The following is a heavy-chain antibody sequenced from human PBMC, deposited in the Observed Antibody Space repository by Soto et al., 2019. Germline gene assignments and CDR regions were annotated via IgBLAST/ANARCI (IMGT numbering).Heavy chain of an antibody. Sequence: AASVKVSCKASGYTFSGYAMHWVRQAPGQRLEWMGWINAGNGNTKYSQKFQGRVTITRDTSASTAYMELSSLRSEDTAVYYCATQIYVWGSYRSEHAFDIWGQGTMVTVSS. CDR1: GYTFSGYA. D-gene: IGHD3-16*02. V-gene: IGHV1-3*01. CDR2: INAGNGNT. J-gene: IGHJ3*02. CDR3: ATQIYVWGSYRSEHAFDI.